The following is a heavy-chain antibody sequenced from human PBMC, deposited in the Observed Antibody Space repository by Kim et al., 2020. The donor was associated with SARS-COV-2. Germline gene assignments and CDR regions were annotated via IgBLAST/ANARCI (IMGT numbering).Heavy chain of an antibody. CDR1: GGSISSYY. J-gene: IGHJ4*02. CDR3: ARLSSSWYFGIAVAGAFDY. Sequence: SETLSLTCTVSGGSISSYYWSWIRQPPGKGLEWIGYIYYSGSTNYNPSLKSRVTISVDTSKNQFSLKLSSVTAADTAVYYCARLSSSWYFGIAVAGAFDYCGQGTLVTVSS. D-gene: IGHD6-13*01. V-gene: IGHV4-59*08. CDR2: IYYSGST.